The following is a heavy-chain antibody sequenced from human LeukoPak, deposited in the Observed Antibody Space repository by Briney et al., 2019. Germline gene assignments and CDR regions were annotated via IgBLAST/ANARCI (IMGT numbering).Heavy chain of an antibody. V-gene: IGHV1-24*01. D-gene: IGHD1-1*01. CDR2: FDPEDGET. Sequence: ASVKVSRKVSGYTLTELSMHWVRQAPGKGLEWMGGFDPEDGETIYAQKFQGRVTMTEDTSTDTAYMELSSLRSEDTAVYYCATGGALDRGAFDIWGQGTMVTVSS. J-gene: IGHJ3*02. CDR1: GYTLTELS. CDR3: ATGGALDRGAFDI.